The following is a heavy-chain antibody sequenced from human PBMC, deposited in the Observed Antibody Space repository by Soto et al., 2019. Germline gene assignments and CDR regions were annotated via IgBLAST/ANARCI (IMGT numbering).Heavy chain of an antibody. CDR3: TRQDDFWSGYPG. J-gene: IGHJ4*02. D-gene: IGHD3-3*01. CDR2: IKRKTNSCAT. CDR1: GFTFSNAW. V-gene: IGHV3-73*01. Sequence: HPGGSLRLSCAASGFTFSNAWINWVRQAPGKGLEWVGRIKRKTNSCATAYAASVKGRFTISRDDSKNTAYLQMNSLKTEDTAVYYCTRQDDFWSGYPGWGQGTLVTVSS.